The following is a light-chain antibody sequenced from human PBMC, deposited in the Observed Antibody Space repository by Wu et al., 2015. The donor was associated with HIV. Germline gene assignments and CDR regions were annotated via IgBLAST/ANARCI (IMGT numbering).Light chain of an antibody. V-gene: IGKV1-9*01. Sequence: IQLTQSPSSLSASVGDRVTITCWASQDLNRYLAWYQEKPGTAPKLLIYGVSTLGSGVPSRFSGSGSGTEFTLTISSLQPEDFATYYCQQVHSYPLTFGGGTKVEI. CDR1: QDLNRY. CDR2: GVS. J-gene: IGKJ4*01. CDR3: QQVHSYPLT.